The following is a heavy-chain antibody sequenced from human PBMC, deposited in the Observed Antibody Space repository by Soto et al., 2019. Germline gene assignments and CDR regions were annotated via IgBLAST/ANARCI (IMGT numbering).Heavy chain of an antibody. CDR3: ANLLPDTTGGWYFDY. CDR1: GFPFSSYA. CDR2: ISGSGGST. D-gene: IGHD6-19*01. V-gene: IGHV3-23*01. J-gene: IGHJ4*02. Sequence: EVQLLESGGGLVQPGGSLRLSCAASGFPFSSYAMSWVRQAPGKGLEWVSAISGSGGSTYYADSVKGRFTISRDNSKNTLYLQMNSLRAEDTAVYYCANLLPDTTGGWYFDYWGQGTLVTVSS.